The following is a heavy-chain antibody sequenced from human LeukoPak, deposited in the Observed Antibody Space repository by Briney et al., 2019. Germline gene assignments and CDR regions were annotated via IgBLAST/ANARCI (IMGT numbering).Heavy chain of an antibody. V-gene: IGHV3-7*04. CDR3: ARASSSPLSTWGRGYGLDV. J-gene: IGHJ6*02. CDR2: IKQDGSEK. Sequence: GGSLRLSCAASGFTFSRYWMSWVRQAPGKGLEWVANIKQDGSEKDYVDSVKGRFTISRDTAKSSLYLQMNSLRADDTAVYYCARASSSPLSTWGRGYGLDVWGQGTTVTVSS. D-gene: IGHD6-13*01. CDR1: GFTFSRYW.